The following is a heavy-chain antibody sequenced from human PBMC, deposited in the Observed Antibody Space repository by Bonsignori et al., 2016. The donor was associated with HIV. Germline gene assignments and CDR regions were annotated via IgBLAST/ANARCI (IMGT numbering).Heavy chain of an antibody. CDR1: GGSVSSGNYY. V-gene: IGHV4-61*01. Sequence: QVQLQESGPGLVKPSETLSLTCTVSGGSVSSGNYYWSWIRQPPGRDWSGLGSIVYTGSTNHSPSLKSRVAMSVDASKNQFSLKLSSVTAADTAVYYCSRVFLRFLVIFPTHRDYYYYGLDVWGQGITVIVAS. CDR3: SRVFLRFLVIFPTHRDYYYYGLDV. J-gene: IGHJ6*02. D-gene: IGHD3-3*01. CDR2: IVYTGST.